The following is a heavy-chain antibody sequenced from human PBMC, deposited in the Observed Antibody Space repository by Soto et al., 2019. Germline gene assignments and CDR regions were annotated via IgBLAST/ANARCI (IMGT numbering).Heavy chain of an antibody. CDR1: GFIFSSHW. CDR3: VKGSRGEFYYYYNGVDV. J-gene: IGHJ6*02. D-gene: IGHD3-10*01. V-gene: IGHV3-74*01. Sequence: GGSLRLSCAASGFIFSSHWMHWVRQAPGKGLVGVSHIGPDGSNIWEADSVQGRFTISRDNARNRLFLQMNSLRPEDTAVYYCVKGSRGEFYYYYNGVDVWGQGTTVTVSS. CDR2: IGPDGSNI.